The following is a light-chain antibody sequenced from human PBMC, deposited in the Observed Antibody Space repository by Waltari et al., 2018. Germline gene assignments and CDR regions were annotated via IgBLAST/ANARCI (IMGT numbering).Light chain of an antibody. CDR3: SSYAGSNYYV. J-gene: IGLJ1*01. Sequence: QSALTQPPSASGSPGQSVTISCPGTSSDVGGYNYVSLYQQHPGKAPKLMIYEVNERPSGVPDRFSGSKSGNTASLTVSGLQAEDEADYYCSSYAGSNYYVFGTGTKVTVL. CDR2: EVN. CDR1: SSDVGGYNY. V-gene: IGLV2-8*01.